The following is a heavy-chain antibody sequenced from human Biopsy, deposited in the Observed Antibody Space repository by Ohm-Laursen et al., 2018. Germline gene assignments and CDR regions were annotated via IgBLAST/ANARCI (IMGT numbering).Heavy chain of an antibody. Sequence: SVKVSCKVSGYSLTELSMHWVRQAPGQGFEWMGGFAPENGRIVYSQKFQGRVTMTEDTSTSTAYMEVWRLRSDDTAVYYCAADINVWNVNYWGQGTQVIVSS. V-gene: IGHV1-24*01. CDR2: FAPENGRI. CDR3: AADINVWNVNY. D-gene: IGHD1-1*01. J-gene: IGHJ4*02. CDR1: GYSLTELS.